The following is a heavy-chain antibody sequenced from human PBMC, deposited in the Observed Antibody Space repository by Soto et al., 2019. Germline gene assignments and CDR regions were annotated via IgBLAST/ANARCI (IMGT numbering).Heavy chain of an antibody. D-gene: IGHD6-13*01. Sequence: EVQLLESGGGLVQPGGSLRLSCAASGFTFINYAMSWVRQAPGKGLEWVSTIGGGAGSTYYADSVKGRFTISRDNSNSALYLQMNSLRVGDTAIYYCAKGILVKPPGTRTFDIWGQGTMVIVSS. CDR1: GFTFINYA. CDR3: AKGILVKPPGTRTFDI. CDR2: IGGGAGST. J-gene: IGHJ3*02. V-gene: IGHV3-23*01.